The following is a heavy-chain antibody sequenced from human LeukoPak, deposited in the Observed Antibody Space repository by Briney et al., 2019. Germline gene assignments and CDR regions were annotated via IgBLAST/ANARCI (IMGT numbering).Heavy chain of an antibody. V-gene: IGHV3-23*01. J-gene: IGHJ4*02. CDR2: ISSSGSNT. D-gene: IGHD3-16*01. CDR1: GFTFNYYA. Sequence: GGSLRLSCAVSGFTFNYYAMIWVRQAPAKGLEWASAISSSGSNTYYADSVKGRFTISRDNSKNTLTLQMNSLRAEDTAIYYCAKGRLGVDYWGQGTLVTVSS. CDR3: AKGRLGVDY.